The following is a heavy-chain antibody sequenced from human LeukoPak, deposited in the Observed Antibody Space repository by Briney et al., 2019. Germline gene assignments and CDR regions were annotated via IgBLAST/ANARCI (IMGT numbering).Heavy chain of an antibody. D-gene: IGHD6-13*01. V-gene: IGHV3-7*01. Sequence: GGSLRLSCVASGFTFSNYWMSWVRQAPGKGLEWVANIKKDGSEKYYVDSVKGRFTISRDNAKNSLFLQMNSLRVEDTAVYYCAREMAAAAPDDYGGQGTLVTVSS. CDR3: AREMAAAAPDDY. J-gene: IGHJ4*02. CDR2: IKKDGSEK. CDR1: GFTFSNYW.